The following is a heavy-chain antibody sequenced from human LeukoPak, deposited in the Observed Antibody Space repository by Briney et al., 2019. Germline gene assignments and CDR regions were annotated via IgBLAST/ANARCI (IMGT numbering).Heavy chain of an antibody. V-gene: IGHV3-15*01. CDR1: GFSFTSSW. Sequence: PGGSLRLSCAASGFSFTSSWTSWVRQAPGKGLEWVGRIKSKIDGETPEYAAAVKGRFTISRDDSKNTLYLQMNSLKTEDTAVYYCKAWFTGRPEGGQGTLVTVSS. CDR3: KAWFTGRPE. J-gene: IGHJ4*02. CDR2: IKSKIDGETP. D-gene: IGHD3-10*01.